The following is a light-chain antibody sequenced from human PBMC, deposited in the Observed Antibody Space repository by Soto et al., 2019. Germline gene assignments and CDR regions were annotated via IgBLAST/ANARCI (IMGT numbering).Light chain of an antibody. Sequence: DIQMTQSPSTLSASVGDRVTITCRASQSVSNWLAWYQQKPGRAPKLLLSAASSLEGGVPSRFSGSGSGTEFTLTISCLQSDDFATYYCQQYTSYVHFTVGGGTKVEL. V-gene: IGKV1-5*03. CDR3: QQYTSYVHFT. CDR1: QSVSNW. CDR2: AAS. J-gene: IGKJ4*01.